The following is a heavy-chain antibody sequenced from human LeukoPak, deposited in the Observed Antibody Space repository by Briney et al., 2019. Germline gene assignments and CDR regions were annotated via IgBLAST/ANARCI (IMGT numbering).Heavy chain of an antibody. CDR2: INHSGST. CDR3: ARDLGGLDAFDI. CDR1: GGSFSGYY. D-gene: IGHD1-26*01. V-gene: IGHV4-34*01. J-gene: IGHJ3*02. Sequence: SETLSLTCAVYGGSFSGYYWSWIRQPPGKGLEWIGEINHSGSTNYNPSLKSRVTISVDTSKNQFSLKLSSVTAADTAVYYCARDLGGLDAFDIWGQGTMVTVSS.